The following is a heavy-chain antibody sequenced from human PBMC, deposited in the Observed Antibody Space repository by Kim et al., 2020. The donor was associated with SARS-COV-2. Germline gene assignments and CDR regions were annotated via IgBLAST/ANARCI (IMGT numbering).Heavy chain of an antibody. CDR2: IYYDGST. J-gene: IGHJ5*01. V-gene: IGHV4-59*01. Sequence: SETLSLTCTVSGGSISSFYWSWVRQTPGKGLEWIGHIYYDGSTNYNPSLKSRVSISVDTSTNQFSLRLRSVTAADTAMYYCARDGRAGSAYYGWFDSWG. CDR3: ARDGRAGSAYYGWFDS. CDR1: GGSISSFY. D-gene: IGHD3-10*01.